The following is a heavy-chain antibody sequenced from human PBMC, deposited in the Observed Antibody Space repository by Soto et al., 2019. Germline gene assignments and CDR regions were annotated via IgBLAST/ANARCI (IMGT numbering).Heavy chain of an antibody. CDR3: AKDLKAPTGRYCRGGTCYSPFDY. V-gene: IGHV3-23*01. CDR1: GFTFNNYA. CDR2: ISDTGGST. J-gene: IGHJ4*02. D-gene: IGHD2-15*01. Sequence: EVQLLESGGGLVQPGGSLRLSCAASGFTFNNYAMSWVRQAPGKGLEWVSAISDTGGSTYYADSVKARFTISRDNSNNTLYLQMNSLRADVTAVYYFAKDLKAPTGRYCRGGTCYSPFDYWGQGTLVTVAS.